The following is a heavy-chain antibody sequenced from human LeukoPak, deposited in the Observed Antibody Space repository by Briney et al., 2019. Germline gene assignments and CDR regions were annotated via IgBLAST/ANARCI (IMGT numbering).Heavy chain of an antibody. D-gene: IGHD6-13*01. CDR2: ISGSGGST. CDR3: AKSLMAAGAGFDY. J-gene: IGHJ4*02. Sequence: PGGSLRLSCAASGFTFSSYGMSWVRQAPGKGLEWVSAISGSGGSTYYAGSVRGRFTISRDNSKNTLYLQMNSLRAEDTAVYYCAKSLMAAGAGFDYWGQGTLVTVSS. CDR1: GFTFSSYG. V-gene: IGHV3-23*01.